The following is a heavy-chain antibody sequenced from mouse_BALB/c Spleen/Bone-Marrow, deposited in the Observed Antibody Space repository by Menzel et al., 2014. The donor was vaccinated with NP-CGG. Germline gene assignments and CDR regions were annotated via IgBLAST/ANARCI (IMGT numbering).Heavy chain of an antibody. CDR2: ISSGSSTI. CDR3: ARSGSSSGYFDY. J-gene: IGHJ2*01. Sequence: EWVAYISSGSSTIYYADTVMGRFTISRDNPKNTLFLQMTSLRSEDTAMYYCARSGSSSGYFDYWGQGTTLTVSS. D-gene: IGHD1-1*01. V-gene: IGHV5-17*02.